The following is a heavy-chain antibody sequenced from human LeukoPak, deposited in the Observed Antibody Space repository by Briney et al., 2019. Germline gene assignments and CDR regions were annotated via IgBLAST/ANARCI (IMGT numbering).Heavy chain of an antibody. Sequence: SGTLSLTCAVSGGSISSSNWWSWVRQPPGKGLEWIGEIYHSGSTNYNPSLKSRVAISVDKSKNQFSLKLSSVTAADTAVYYCATDLLGYYYGMDVWGQGTTVTVSS. V-gene: IGHV4-4*02. CDR1: GGSISSSNW. D-gene: IGHD7-27*01. CDR2: IYHSGST. J-gene: IGHJ6*02. CDR3: ATDLLGYYYGMDV.